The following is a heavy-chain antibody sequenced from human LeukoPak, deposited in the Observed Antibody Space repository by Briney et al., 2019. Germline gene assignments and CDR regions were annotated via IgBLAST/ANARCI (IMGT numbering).Heavy chain of an antibody. CDR1: GYTLTELS. D-gene: IGHD3-10*01. CDR3: ATTFPSMVRGVIITSDAFDI. CDR2: FDPEDGET. J-gene: IGHJ3*02. Sequence: ASVKVSCKVSGYTLTELSMHWVRQAPGKGLEWMGGFDPEDGETIYAQKFQGRVTMTEDTSTDTAYMELSSLRSEDTAVYYCATTFPSMVRGVIITSDAFDIWGRGTMVTVSS. V-gene: IGHV1-24*01.